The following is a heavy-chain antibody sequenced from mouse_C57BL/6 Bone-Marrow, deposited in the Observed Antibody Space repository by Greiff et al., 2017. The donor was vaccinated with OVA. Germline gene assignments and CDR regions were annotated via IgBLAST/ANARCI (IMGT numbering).Heavy chain of an antibody. D-gene: IGHD2-4*01. CDR1: GYTFTSYW. CDR2: IYPGNSDT. Sequence: DVQLQESGTVLARPGASVKMSCKTSGYTFTSYWMHWVKQRPGQGLEWIGAIYPGNSDTSYNQKFKGKAKLTAVTSASTAYMELSSLTNEDSAVYYCTRPYDYDGPWFADWGQGTLVTVSA. V-gene: IGHV1-5*01. J-gene: IGHJ3*01. CDR3: TRPYDYDGPWFAD.